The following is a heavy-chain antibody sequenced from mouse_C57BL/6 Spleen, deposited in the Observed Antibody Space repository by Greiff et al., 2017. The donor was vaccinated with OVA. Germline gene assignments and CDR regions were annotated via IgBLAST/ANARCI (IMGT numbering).Heavy chain of an antibody. J-gene: IGHJ2*01. CDR2: IDPSDSYT. CDR1: GYTFTSYW. CDR3: ARTLDSSGLDY. Sequence: QVQLKQPGAELVMPGASVKLSCKASGYTFTSYWMHWVKQRPGQGLEWIGEIDPSDSYTNYNQKFKGKSTLTVDKSSSTAYMQLSSLTSEDSAVYYCARTLDSSGLDYWGQGTTLTVSS. D-gene: IGHD3-2*02. V-gene: IGHV1-69*01.